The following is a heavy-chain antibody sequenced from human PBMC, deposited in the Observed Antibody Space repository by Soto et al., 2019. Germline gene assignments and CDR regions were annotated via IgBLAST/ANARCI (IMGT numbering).Heavy chain of an antibody. Sequence: EVQLLESGGDLVQPGGSLRLSCAASGFSFSSYSVTWVRQAPGKGLEWVAGISIGGDKTWHADSVKGRFIISRDNSKNMVYLQMEILRVDDTAVYYCAKWDGCGDHWGQGTLVTVSS. J-gene: IGHJ5*02. D-gene: IGHD3-10*01. CDR3: AKWDGCGDH. V-gene: IGHV3-23*01. CDR2: ISIGGDKT. CDR1: GFSFSSYS.